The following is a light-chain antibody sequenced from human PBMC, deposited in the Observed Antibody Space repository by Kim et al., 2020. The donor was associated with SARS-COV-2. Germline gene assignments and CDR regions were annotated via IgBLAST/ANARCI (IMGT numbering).Light chain of an antibody. J-gene: IGLJ3*02. CDR2: YDS. V-gene: IGLV3-21*04. CDR3: QVWDSSSDHLV. CDR1: NSGSKS. Sequence: APGKTARSTCGGNNSGSKSVHWYQQKPGQAPVLVIYYDSDRPSGIPERFSGSNSGNTATLTISRVEAGDEADYYCQVWDSSSDHLVFGGGTQLTVL.